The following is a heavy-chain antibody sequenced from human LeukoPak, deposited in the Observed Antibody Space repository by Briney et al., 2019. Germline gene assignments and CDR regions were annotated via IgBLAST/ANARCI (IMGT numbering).Heavy chain of an antibody. V-gene: IGHV3-7*01. Sequence: GGSLRLSCAASGFTFSSYWMSWVRQAPGKGLEWVANIKQDGSEKYYVDSVKGRFTISRDNAKNSLYLQMNSLSDEDTAVYYCARGARYSSSSDYFDYWGQGTLVTVSS. CDR3: ARGARYSSSSDYFDY. D-gene: IGHD6-6*01. J-gene: IGHJ4*02. CDR2: IKQDGSEK. CDR1: GFTFSSYW.